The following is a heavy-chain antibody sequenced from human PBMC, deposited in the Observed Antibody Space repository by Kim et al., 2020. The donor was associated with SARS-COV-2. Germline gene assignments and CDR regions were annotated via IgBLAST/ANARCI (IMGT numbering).Heavy chain of an antibody. CDR3: ARELPTAFDL. Sequence: SETLSLTCTVSGGSISTGTDFWSWIRQPAGKGLEWLGRIHSSGSTNYNPSLKSRIAISINASKNQFSLNLSHVTAADTAVYYCARELPTAFDLWGQGTRVTVSS. V-gene: IGHV4-61*02. CDR2: IHSSGST. CDR1: GGSISTGTDF. J-gene: IGHJ3*01.